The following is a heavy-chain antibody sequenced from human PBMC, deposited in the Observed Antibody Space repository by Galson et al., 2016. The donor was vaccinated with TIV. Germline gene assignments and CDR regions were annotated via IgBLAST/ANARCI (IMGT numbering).Heavy chain of an antibody. CDR3: VREGSTVTMHHYFGMDV. Sequence: LSLTCAVSGYSINSGYYWGWIRQPPGKGLQWIGSIYESGTTYYNPSLKSRLTMSVDTSKNQFSLKLSSVSAADMAVYYCVREGSTVTMHHYFGMDVWGQGTSVTVSS. CDR2: IYESGTT. CDR1: GYSINSGYY. V-gene: IGHV4-38-2*02. J-gene: IGHJ6*02. D-gene: IGHD4-17*01.